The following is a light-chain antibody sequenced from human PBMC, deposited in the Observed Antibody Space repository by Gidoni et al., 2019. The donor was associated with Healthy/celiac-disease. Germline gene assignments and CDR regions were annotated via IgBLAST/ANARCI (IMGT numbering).Light chain of an antibody. CDR2: AAS. Sequence: IRMPRSPSSLSASVGDRVTITCRASQSISSYLNWYQQKPGKAPKLLIYAASSLQSGVPSRFSGSGSGTDFTLTISSLQPEDFATYYCQQSYSTPRTFGQGTKVEIK. J-gene: IGKJ1*01. V-gene: IGKV1-39*01. CDR3: QQSYSTPRT. CDR1: QSISSY.